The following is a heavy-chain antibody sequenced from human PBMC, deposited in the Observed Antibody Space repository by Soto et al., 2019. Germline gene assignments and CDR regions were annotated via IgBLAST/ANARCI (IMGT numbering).Heavy chain of an antibody. CDR2: ISGSGGST. J-gene: IGHJ4*02. D-gene: IGHD6-13*01. V-gene: IGHV3-23*01. Sequence: EVQLLESGGGLVQPGGSLRLSCAASGFTFSSYAMSWVRQAPGKGLEWVSAISGSGGSTYYADSVKGRFTISRDNYKNTLYLQMHRLRAEDTAGYDGAYSSTPFDYWGQGTLVTVSS. CDR3: AYSSTPFDY. CDR1: GFTFSSYA.